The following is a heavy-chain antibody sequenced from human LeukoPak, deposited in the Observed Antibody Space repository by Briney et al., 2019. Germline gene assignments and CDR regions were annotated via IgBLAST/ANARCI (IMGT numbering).Heavy chain of an antibody. V-gene: IGHV4-59*08. D-gene: IGHD5-18*01. J-gene: IGHJ4*02. CDR2: IYYSGST. CDR3: ARLQMDTAMVRLDY. CDR1: GASISGYH. Sequence: SETLSLTCTVSGASISGYHWSWIRQPPGKGLEWIGYIYYSGSTSYNPSLKSRVTISLDTSKNQFSLRLSSVTAADTAVYYCARLQMDTAMVRLDYWGQGTLVTVSS.